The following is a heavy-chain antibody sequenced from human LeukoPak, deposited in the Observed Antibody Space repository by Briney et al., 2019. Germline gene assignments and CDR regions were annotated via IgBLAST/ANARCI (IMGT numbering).Heavy chain of an antibody. D-gene: IGHD2-21*01. CDR2: IIIDHNTI. CDR3: ARAHHNIILTEYAAPGDY. V-gene: IGHV3-48*01. J-gene: IGHJ4*02. CDR1: GCAFNSFS. Sequence: GALILSCAASGCAFNSFSMNWVRPAPRKGLELISYIIIDHNTIYYADSVKGRLIISRDNAKNSLYLRINTLRVEDTAVYSCARAHHNIILTEYAAPGDYWGARTLVTVSS.